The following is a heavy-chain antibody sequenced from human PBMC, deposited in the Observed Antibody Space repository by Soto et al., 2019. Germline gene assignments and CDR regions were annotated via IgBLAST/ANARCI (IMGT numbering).Heavy chain of an antibody. CDR1: GFTVSSNY. CDR2: IYSGGST. CDR3: ARNSLSTSASGAFDI. J-gene: IGHJ3*02. V-gene: IGHV3-66*01. Sequence: GGSLRLSCAASGFTVSSNYRSWVRQAPGKGLEWVSVIYSGGSTYYADSVKGRFTISRDNSKNTLYLQMNSLRAEDTAVYYCARNSLSTSASGAFDIWGQGTMVTVSS. D-gene: IGHD2-2*01.